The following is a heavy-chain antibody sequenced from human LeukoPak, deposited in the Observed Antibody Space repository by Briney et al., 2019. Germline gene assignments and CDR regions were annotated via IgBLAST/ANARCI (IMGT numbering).Heavy chain of an antibody. D-gene: IGHD6-13*01. CDR1: GFTFSSYA. J-gene: IGHJ6*02. Sequence: GGSLRLSCAASGFTFSSYAMHWVRQAPGKGLEWVAVISYDGSNKYYADSVKGRFTISRDNSKNTLYLQMGSLRAEDMAVYYCARDLGSSWYYYYYGMDVWAKGPRSPSP. CDR3: ARDLGSSWYYYYYGMDV. V-gene: IGHV3-30*15. CDR2: ISYDGSNK.